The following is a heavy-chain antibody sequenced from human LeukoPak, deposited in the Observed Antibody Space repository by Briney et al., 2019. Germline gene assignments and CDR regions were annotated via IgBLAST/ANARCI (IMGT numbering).Heavy chain of an antibody. CDR2: FDPEDGDT. D-gene: IGHD3-16*01. J-gene: IGHJ4*02. V-gene: IGHV1-24*01. CDR1: GYTLTELS. CDR3: ARVAPPLDDYIRGSFPYYFDY. Sequence: ASVKVSCKVSGYTLTELSMHWVRQAPGKGLEWMGGFDPEDGDTIYAQKFQGRVTMTEDTATDTAYMELSSLRVEDTAVFYCARVAPPLDDYIRGSFPYYFDYWGQGTPVTVSS.